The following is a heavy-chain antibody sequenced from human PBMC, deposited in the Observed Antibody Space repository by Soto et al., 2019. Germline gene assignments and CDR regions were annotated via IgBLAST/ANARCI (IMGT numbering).Heavy chain of an antibody. CDR3: ASGTVVAIDY. Sequence: QLQLQESGSGLVKPSQTLSLTCAVSGGSISSGGYSWSWIRQPPGKGLEWIGYIYHSGSTYYNPSPKRRVTISVDRSKNQFSLNLSSLTATNTAVYYCASGTVVAIDYWGQGTLFTVSS. J-gene: IGHJ4*02. CDR2: IYHSGST. V-gene: IGHV4-30-2*01. CDR1: GGSISSGGYS. D-gene: IGHD2-21*01.